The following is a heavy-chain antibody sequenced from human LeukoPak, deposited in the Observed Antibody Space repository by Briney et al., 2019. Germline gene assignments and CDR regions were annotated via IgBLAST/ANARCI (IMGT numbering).Heavy chain of an antibody. D-gene: IGHD1-26*01. CDR1: GGSITSSY. CDR3: ARPQTVGSWSPLGY. CDR2: IYHTGKT. J-gene: IGHJ4*02. V-gene: IGHV4-59*01. Sequence: PSETLSVTRTDSGGSITSSYWISIRQPPGKGLEWIGDIYHTGKTNNNPSLKRRVTTSLDTSKNQFSLRLSSVTAADTAVYYCARPQTVGSWSPLGYWGPGILVTVSS.